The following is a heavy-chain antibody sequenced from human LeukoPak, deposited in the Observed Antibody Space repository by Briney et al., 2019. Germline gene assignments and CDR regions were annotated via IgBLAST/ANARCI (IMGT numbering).Heavy chain of an antibody. CDR1: GYSISSGYY. CDR2: IYHSGST. Sequence: ASETLSLTCTVSGYSISSGYYWGWIRQPPGKGLEWIGSIYHSGSTYYNPSLKSRVTISVDTSKNQFSLKLSSVTAADTAVYYCARAVAWFDPWGQGTLVTVSS. D-gene: IGHD2-21*01. CDR3: ARAVAWFDP. J-gene: IGHJ5*02. V-gene: IGHV4-38-2*02.